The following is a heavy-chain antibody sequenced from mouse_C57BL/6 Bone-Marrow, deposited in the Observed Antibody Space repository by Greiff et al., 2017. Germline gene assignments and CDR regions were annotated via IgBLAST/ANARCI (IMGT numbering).Heavy chain of an antibody. Sequence: QVQLQQPGAELVKPGASVKLSCKASGYTFTSYWMHWVKQRPGQGLEWIGMIHPNSGSTKYNEKFKSKATLTVDKSSSTAYMQLSSLTSENSAVYYCARFYCNYFYYAMDYWGQGTSVTVSS. CDR2: IHPNSGST. D-gene: IGHD2-1*01. CDR1: GYTFTSYW. V-gene: IGHV1-64*01. CDR3: ARFYCNYFYYAMDY. J-gene: IGHJ4*01.